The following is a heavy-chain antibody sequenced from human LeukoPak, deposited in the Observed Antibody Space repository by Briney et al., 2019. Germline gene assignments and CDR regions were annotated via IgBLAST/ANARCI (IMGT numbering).Heavy chain of an antibody. CDR1: GRSISSYY. Sequence: SQTLSLTCAVSGRSISSYYWSWIRQPAGKGLERIGYIYSSGSTNYNPPLKRRVTISVDTSKNQFSLKLSSVTAADTAVYYCARGGWYYFDYCGQGTPVTVSS. CDR3: ARGGWYYFDY. V-gene: IGHV4-59*01. J-gene: IGHJ4*02. D-gene: IGHD6-19*01. CDR2: IYSSGST.